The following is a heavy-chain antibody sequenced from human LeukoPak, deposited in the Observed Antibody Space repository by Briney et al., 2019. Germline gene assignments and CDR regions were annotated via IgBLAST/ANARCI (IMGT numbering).Heavy chain of an antibody. D-gene: IGHD1-14*01. CDR3: ARVGPAADD. J-gene: IGHJ4*02. V-gene: IGHV1-8*03. CDR2: MNPNSGNT. CDR1: GYTFITYY. Sequence: GASVKVSCKASGYTFITYYMHWVRQATGQGLEWMGWMNPNSGNTGYAQKFQGRVTITRNTSISTAYMELSSLRSEDTAVYYCARVGPAADDWGQGTLVTVSS.